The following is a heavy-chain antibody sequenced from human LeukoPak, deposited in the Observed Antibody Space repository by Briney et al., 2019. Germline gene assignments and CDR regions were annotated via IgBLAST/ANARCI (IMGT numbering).Heavy chain of an antibody. Sequence: GGSLRLSWAASGXTFDDYGVSWVRQAPGKGREWVSGINWNGDRTDYADSVKGRFTISRDNAKKSLYLQMNSLRAEDTALYYCARRGFYGSGTYQDYWGQGTLVTVSS. J-gene: IGHJ4*02. V-gene: IGHV3-20*04. CDR2: INWNGDRT. CDR3: ARRGFYGSGTYQDY. D-gene: IGHD3-10*01. CDR1: GXTFDDYG.